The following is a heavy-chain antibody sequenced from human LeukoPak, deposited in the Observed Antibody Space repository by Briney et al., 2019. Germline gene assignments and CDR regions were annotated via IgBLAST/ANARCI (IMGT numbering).Heavy chain of an antibody. Sequence: PGGSLRLSCAAAGFTFSSYAMSWVRQAPGEGLEWVSAISGSGGSTYYADSVKGRLTISREKSKNTLYLQINSLRAEDTAVYYCAKDRGVIAVADLTYWGQGPLVTVSS. J-gene: IGHJ4*02. CDR3: AKDRGVIAVADLTY. CDR2: ISGSGGST. D-gene: IGHD6-19*01. CDR1: GFTFSSYA. V-gene: IGHV3-23*01.